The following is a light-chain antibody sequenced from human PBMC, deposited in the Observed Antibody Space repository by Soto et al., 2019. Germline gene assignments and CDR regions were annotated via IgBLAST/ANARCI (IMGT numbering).Light chain of an antibody. CDR2: DAS. J-gene: IGKJ1*01. CDR3: QERTGWPPWT. Sequence: EIVLTQSPATLSLSPGGRATIPCRASQSVSLSLAWYQQKPGQAPRLLIYDASKRASGFPARFSGSGSGTDFTLTISSLEPEDFAVYYCQERTGWPPWTFGQGTKVDIK. CDR1: QSVSLS. V-gene: IGKV3-11*01.